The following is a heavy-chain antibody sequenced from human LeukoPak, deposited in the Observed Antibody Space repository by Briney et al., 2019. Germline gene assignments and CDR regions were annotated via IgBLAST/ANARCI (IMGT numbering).Heavy chain of an antibody. Sequence: KPSETLSLTCTVSGYSISSTYYWGWIRQPPGKGLEWVGSVFHSGNTYYNPSLKSRLTISADTSKNQFSLTLTSVTAADTAVYYCARDRSVGVLPAPPFDFWGQGTLSPSPQ. CDR3: ARDRSVGVLPAPPFDF. CDR2: VFHSGNT. CDR1: GYSISSTYY. D-gene: IGHD6-6*01. J-gene: IGHJ4*02. V-gene: IGHV4-38-2*02.